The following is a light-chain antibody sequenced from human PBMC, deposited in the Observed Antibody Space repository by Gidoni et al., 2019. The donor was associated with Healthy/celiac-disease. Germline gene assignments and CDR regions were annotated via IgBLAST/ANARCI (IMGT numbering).Light chain of an antibody. CDR3: QQYYSYPPM. CDR1: QGISSY. J-gene: IGKJ1*01. V-gene: IGKV1-8*01. CDR2: AAS. Sequence: AIRMTQSPSSFSASTGDRGTITCRASQGISSYLAWYQQKPGKAPKLLIYAASTLQSGVPSRFSGSGSGTDFTLTISCLQSEDFATYYCQQYYSYPPMFGQGTKVEIK.